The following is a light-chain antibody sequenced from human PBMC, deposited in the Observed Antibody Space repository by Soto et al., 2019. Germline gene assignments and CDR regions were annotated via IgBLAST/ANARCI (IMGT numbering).Light chain of an antibody. CDR2: GAS. CDR3: QQYNNWPIT. J-gene: IGKJ5*01. Sequence: EIVLTQSPGTLSLSPGERATLSCRASQRVGSNYLAWYQQKPGQAPRLLVYGASSRATGIPDRFSGSGSGTDFTLTISSLQSEEFEIYYCQQYNNWPITVGQGTRLEIK. V-gene: IGKV3-20*01. CDR1: QRVGSNY.